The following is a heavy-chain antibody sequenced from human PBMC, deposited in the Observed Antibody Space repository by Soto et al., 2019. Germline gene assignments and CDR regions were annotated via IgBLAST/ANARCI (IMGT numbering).Heavy chain of an antibody. Sequence: ASVKVSCKASGYTFTGYYMHWVRQAPGQGLEWMGWINPNSGGTNYAQKFQGWVTMTRDTSISPAYMELSRLRSDDTAVYYCARDLADTNYYGSRAAFDIWGKGTMVTVS. CDR2: INPNSGGT. V-gene: IGHV1-2*04. CDR1: GYTFTGYY. CDR3: ARDLADTNYYGSRAAFDI. D-gene: IGHD3-10*01. J-gene: IGHJ3*02.